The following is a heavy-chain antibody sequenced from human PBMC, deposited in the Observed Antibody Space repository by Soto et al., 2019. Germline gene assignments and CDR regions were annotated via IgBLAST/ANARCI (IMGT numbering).Heavy chain of an antibody. CDR1: GFTFSSHA. J-gene: IGHJ4*02. D-gene: IGHD4-4*01. V-gene: IGHV3-33*01. CDR2: IWNAGNNK. CDR3: ARGPDYSNFGYFDY. Sequence: QVQLVESGGGVVQPGRSLRLSCAASGFTFSSHAMNWVRQASGKGLEWVALIWNAGNNKYYADAGSVKGRFTISRDNSRNTLYLEMNRVRADDTGVYYCARGPDYSNFGYFDYWGQGTLVTVSS.